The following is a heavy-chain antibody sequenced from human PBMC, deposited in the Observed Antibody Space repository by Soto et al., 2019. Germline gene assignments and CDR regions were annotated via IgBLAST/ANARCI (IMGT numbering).Heavy chain of an antibody. J-gene: IGHJ4*02. CDR2: IKQDGSEK. Sequence: GGSLRLSCAASGFTFSSYWMSWVRQAPGKGLEWVANIKQDGSEKYYVDSVKGRFTISRDNAKNSLYLQMNSLRAEDTAVYYCAREHALGYCTNGVCYLDYWGQGTLVTVSS. CDR3: AREHALGYCTNGVCYLDY. V-gene: IGHV3-7*03. CDR1: GFTFSSYW. D-gene: IGHD2-8*01.